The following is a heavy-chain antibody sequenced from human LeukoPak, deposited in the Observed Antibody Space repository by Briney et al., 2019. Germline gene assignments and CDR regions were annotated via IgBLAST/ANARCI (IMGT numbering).Heavy chain of an antibody. CDR3: ATNDFWSGPLSPY. CDR1: GFTFSSYA. CDR2: LSGSGGGT. J-gene: IGHJ4*02. D-gene: IGHD3-3*01. Sequence: GGSLRLSCAASGFTFSSYAMSWVRQTPGKGLEWVSGLSGSGGGTYYADSVKGRFTISRDNSKNTLYLQMNSLRAEDTAVYYCATNDFWSGPLSPYWGQGTLVTVSS. V-gene: IGHV3-23*01.